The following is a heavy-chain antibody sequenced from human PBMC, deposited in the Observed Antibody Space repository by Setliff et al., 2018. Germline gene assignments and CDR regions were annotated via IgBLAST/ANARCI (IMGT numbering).Heavy chain of an antibody. CDR1: GDSFSDYY. D-gene: IGHD2-21*01. CDR3: ARPHGGDYAFDI. J-gene: IGHJ3*02. Sequence: SETLSLTCAVYGDSFSDYYWSWIRQPPGKGLEWIEEINHSGSTTYNPSLKSRVTISEDSSKNQLSLRLLSVTAADTAVYYCARPHGGDYAFDIWGQGTMVTVSS. CDR2: INHSGST. V-gene: IGHV4-34*01.